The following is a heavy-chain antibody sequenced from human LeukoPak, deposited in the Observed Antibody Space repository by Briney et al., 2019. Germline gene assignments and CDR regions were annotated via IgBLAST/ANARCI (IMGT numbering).Heavy chain of an antibody. CDR3: ARVLGGYCSSTSCYPFDY. Sequence: SVKVSCKASGGTFSSYAISWVRQAPGQGLEWMGGIIPIFGTANYAQKSQGRVTITADESTSTAYMELSSLRSEDTAVYYCARVLGGYCSSTSCYPFDYWGQGTLVTVSS. D-gene: IGHD2-2*01. CDR1: GGTFSSYA. V-gene: IGHV1-69*13. J-gene: IGHJ4*02. CDR2: IIPIFGTA.